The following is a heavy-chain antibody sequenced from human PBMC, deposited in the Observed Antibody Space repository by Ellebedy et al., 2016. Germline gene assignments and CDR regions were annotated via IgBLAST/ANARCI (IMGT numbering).Heavy chain of an antibody. CDR1: GFSLDTNQVV. CDR2: VYGNDDK. CDR3: VHRTTVTSVDY. J-gene: IGHJ4*02. V-gene: IGHV2-5*01. Sequence: SGPTLVKPTQTLTLTCSFSGFSLDTNQVVVGWVRQPPGKALEWLAFVYGNDDKRYSPSLWTRLTITRDTSKNQVILTMTNMDPVDTGTFYCVHRTTVTSVDYWGQGTLVTVSS. D-gene: IGHD4-17*01.